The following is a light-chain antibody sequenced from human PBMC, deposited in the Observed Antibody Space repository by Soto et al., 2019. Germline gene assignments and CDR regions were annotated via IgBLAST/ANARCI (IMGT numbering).Light chain of an antibody. CDR2: YAS. CDR1: QSVLYSSNNKNY. CDR3: QQYYSTPPWT. V-gene: IGKV4-1*01. J-gene: IGKJ1*01. Sequence: DIVMTQSPDSLAVSLGERATINCKSSQSVLYSSNNKNYLAWYQQKPGQPPKLLIYYASTRESGVPDRLSGSGSGTHFTLTIISLQAEDVAVYYCQQYYSTPPWTFGQGTKVEIK.